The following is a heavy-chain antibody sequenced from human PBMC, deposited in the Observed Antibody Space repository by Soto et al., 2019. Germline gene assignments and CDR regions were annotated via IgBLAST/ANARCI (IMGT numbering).Heavy chain of an antibody. CDR2: MSSDETKI. V-gene: IGHV3-30*18. J-gene: IGHJ6*02. CDR3: AKDRGSGTLRYSGMDV. CDR1: GFSFSSFA. Sequence: QVQLVESGGGVVQPGRSLRLSCAASGFSFSSFAVHWVRQAPGKGLEWVAVMSSDETKINYADSVKGRFTISRDNSKNALFLQLNGLRPEDTAVYFCAKDRGSGTLRYSGMDVWGQGTTVTFSS. D-gene: IGHD3-10*01.